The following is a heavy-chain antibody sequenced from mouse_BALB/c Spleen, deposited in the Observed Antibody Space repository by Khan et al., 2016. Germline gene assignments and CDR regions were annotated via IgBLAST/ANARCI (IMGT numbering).Heavy chain of an antibody. CDR3: AKNYGNYAIDY. V-gene: IGHV2-5*01. J-gene: IGHJ4*01. CDR1: GFSLTSYG. D-gene: IGHD2-1*01. CDR2: IWRGGST. Sequence: QVQLKESGPGLVQPSQSLSITCTVSGFSLTSYGVHWDRQSPGKGLEWLGVIWRGGSTVSNAAFMSRLSITKDNSKSQVFLKMNSLRADDTAIYYCAKNYGNYAIDYWGQGASVTVSS.